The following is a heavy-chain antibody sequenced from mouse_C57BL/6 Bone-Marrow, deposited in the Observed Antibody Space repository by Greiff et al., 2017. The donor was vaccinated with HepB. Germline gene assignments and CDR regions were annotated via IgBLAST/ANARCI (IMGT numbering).Heavy chain of an antibody. CDR3: AREDYGAY. J-gene: IGHJ3*01. Sequence: VKLMESGAELARPGASVKLSCKASGYTFTSYGISWVKQRTGQGLEWIGEIYPRSGNTYYNEKFKGKATLTADKSSSTAYMELRSLTSEDSAVYFCAREDYGAYWGQGTLVTVSA. V-gene: IGHV1-81*01. CDR2: IYPRSGNT. CDR1: GYTFTSYG. D-gene: IGHD1-1*01.